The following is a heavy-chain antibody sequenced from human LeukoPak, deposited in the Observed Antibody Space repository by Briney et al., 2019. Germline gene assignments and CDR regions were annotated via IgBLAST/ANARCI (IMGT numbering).Heavy chain of an antibody. J-gene: IGHJ3*02. CDR3: ARVLGGYYEGLGAFDI. Sequence: GGSLRLSCAASGFTFSSYAMHWVRQAPGKGLEYVSAISSNGGSTYYANSVKGRFTISRDNSKNTLYLQMGSLRAEDMAVYCGARVLGGYYEGLGAFDIWGQGTMVTVSS. V-gene: IGHV3-64*01. D-gene: IGHD4-17*01. CDR1: GFTFSSYA. CDR2: ISSNGGST.